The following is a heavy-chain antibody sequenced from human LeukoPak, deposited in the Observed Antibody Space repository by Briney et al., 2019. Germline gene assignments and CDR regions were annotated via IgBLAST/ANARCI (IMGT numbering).Heavy chain of an antibody. V-gene: IGHV3-21*01. Sequence: PGGSLRLSCAASGFTFSSYSMNWVRQAPGKGLEWVSSISSSSSYIYYADSVKGRFTISRDNAKNSLYLQMNSLRAEDTAVYYCARAPLRGWTRGGVYWGQGTLVTVSS. CDR2: ISSSSSYI. J-gene: IGHJ4*02. CDR1: GFTFSSYS. CDR3: ARAPLRGWTRGGVY. D-gene: IGHD6-19*01.